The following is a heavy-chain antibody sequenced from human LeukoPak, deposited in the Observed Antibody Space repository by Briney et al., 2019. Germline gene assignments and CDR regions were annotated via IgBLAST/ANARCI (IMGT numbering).Heavy chain of an antibody. Sequence: SQTLSLTCTVSGGSISSGGYYWSWIHQHPGKGLEWIGYIYYSGSTYYNPSLKSRVTISVDTSKNQFSLKLSSVTAADTAVYYCARFRSSGYQSNDAFDIWGQGTMVTVSS. CDR2: IYYSGST. J-gene: IGHJ3*02. V-gene: IGHV4-31*03. D-gene: IGHD3-22*01. CDR1: GGSISSGGYY. CDR3: ARFRSSGYQSNDAFDI.